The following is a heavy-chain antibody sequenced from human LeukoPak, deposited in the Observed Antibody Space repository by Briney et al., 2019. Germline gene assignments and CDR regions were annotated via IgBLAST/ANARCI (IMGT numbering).Heavy chain of an antibody. J-gene: IGHJ4*02. CDR3: ARGNRRGYSYGSDY. Sequence: QTGGSLRLSCAASGFTVSSNYMSWVRQAPGKGLEWVSAIYSGGSTYYADSVKGRFTISRDNSKNTLYLQMNSLRAEDTAVYYCARGNRRGYSYGSDYWGQGTLVTVSS. D-gene: IGHD5-18*01. CDR2: IYSGGST. CDR1: GFTVSSNY. V-gene: IGHV3-53*01.